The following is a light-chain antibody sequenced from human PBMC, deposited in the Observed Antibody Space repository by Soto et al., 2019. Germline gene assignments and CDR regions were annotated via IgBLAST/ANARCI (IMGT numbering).Light chain of an antibody. CDR1: QTIMTY. CDR3: QQSYNSPQT. J-gene: IGKJ1*01. CDR2: AAS. V-gene: IGKV1-39*01. Sequence: DIQMTQYPTSLSASVVDEVTLTCRASQTIMTYLNWYQLKPVKPPRLLIYAASSLRSGVPSRFSGSGSGTDFTLTITCLQPEDFATYSCQQSYNSPQTFGQGTQV.